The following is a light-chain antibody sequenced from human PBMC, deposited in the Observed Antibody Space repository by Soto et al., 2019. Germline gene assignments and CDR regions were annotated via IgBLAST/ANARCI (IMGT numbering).Light chain of an antibody. J-gene: IGKJ4*01. Sequence: DIQMTQSPSSLSASVGDRVTITCRGSQSISSYLNWYQQKPGKAPKLLIYAASSLQSGVPSRFSGSGSGTDFTLTISSLQPEDFATYYCQQSYSTPTFGGGTKVEIK. CDR2: AAS. CDR3: QQSYSTPT. V-gene: IGKV1-39*01. CDR1: QSISSY.